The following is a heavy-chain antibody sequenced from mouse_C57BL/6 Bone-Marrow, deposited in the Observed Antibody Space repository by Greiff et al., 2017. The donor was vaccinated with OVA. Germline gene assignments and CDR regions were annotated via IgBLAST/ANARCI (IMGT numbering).Heavy chain of an antibody. CDR2: ISYDGSN. CDR3: ARGGSYDYYAMDY. J-gene: IGHJ4*01. V-gene: IGHV3-6*01. CDR1: GYSITSGYY. Sequence: EVQLVASGPGLVKPSQSLSLTCSVTGYSITSGYYWNWIRQFPGNKLEWMGYISYDGSNNYNPSLKNRISITRDTSKNQFFLKLNSVTTEDTATYYCARGGSYDYYAMDYWGQGTSVTVSS.